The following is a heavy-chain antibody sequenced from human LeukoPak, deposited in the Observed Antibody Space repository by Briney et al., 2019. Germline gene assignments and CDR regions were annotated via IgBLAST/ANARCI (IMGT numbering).Heavy chain of an antibody. CDR2: ISSSSSYI. CDR3: ARAIAAAGFDY. V-gene: IGHV3-21*01. D-gene: IGHD6-13*01. J-gene: IGHJ4*02. CDR1: GFTFSNYW. Sequence: PGGSLRLSCAASGFTFSNYWMHWVRQAPGKGLEWVSFISSSSSYIYYADSVKGRFTISRDNAKNSLYLQMNSLTAEDTALYYCARAIAAAGFDYWGQGTLVTVSS.